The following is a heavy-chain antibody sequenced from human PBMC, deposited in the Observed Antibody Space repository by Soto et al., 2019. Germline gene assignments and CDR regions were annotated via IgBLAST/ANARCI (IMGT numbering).Heavy chain of an antibody. V-gene: IGHV3-9*01. J-gene: IGHJ3*02. D-gene: IGHD3-16*02. CDR3: AKEVILEDYVWGSYRPDAFDI. CDR2: ISWNSGSI. CDR1: GFTFDDYA. Sequence: GGSLRLSCAASGFTFDDYAMHWVRQAPGKGLEWVSGISWNSGSIGYADSVKGRFTISRDNAKNSLYLQMNSLRAEDTALYYCAKEVILEDYVWGSYRPDAFDIWGQGTMVTVSS.